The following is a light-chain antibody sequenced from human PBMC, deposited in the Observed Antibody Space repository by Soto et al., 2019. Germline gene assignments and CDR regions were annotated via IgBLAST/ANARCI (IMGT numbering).Light chain of an antibody. J-gene: IGLJ2*01. CDR1: SSNIGAGFD. Sequence: SVLTQPPSVSGAPGQRVTISCTGSSSNIGAGFDVHWYQQLPGTAPKLLIYSNNNRPSGVPDRFSGSKSGTSASLAITGLRAEDEADYYCQSYDSSLRGVFGGGTKVTVL. V-gene: IGLV1-40*01. CDR3: QSYDSSLRGV. CDR2: SNN.